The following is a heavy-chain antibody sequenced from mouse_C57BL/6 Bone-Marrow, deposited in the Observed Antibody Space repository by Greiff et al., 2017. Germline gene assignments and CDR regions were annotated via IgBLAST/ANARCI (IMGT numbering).Heavy chain of an antibody. CDR3: ARVYYGSSSYWYFGV. CDR1: GFTFTSYA. D-gene: IGHD1-1*01. CDR2: ISDGSSCT. Sequence: EVQLLEPGGGLVKPGASLKLSCAASGFTFTSYAMSWVRQTPGQRLEWVATISDGSSCTYYPDNVKGRFTLSRDNATNNLYLQMSHLKSEDTAVYYCARVYYGSSSYWYFGVWGTGTTVTVS. V-gene: IGHV5-4*01. J-gene: IGHJ1*03.